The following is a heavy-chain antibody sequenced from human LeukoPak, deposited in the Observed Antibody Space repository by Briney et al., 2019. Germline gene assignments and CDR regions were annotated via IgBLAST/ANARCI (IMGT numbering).Heavy chain of an antibody. CDR2: INDSGTT. CDR3: ARDGMGSYYGNSYYMDV. Sequence: PSETLSLTCTVSGVSITPYYWTWIRQPAGKGLEWIGRINDSGTTTYKPFLRSRVTMSVDTSKKQISMKLSSLTGADTAVYYCARDGMGSYYGNSYYMDVWGNGTTVTVSS. D-gene: IGHD3-10*01. CDR1: GVSITPYY. V-gene: IGHV4-4*07. J-gene: IGHJ6*03.